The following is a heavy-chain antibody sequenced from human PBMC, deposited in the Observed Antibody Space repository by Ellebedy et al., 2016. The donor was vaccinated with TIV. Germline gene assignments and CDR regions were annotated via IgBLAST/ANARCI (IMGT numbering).Heavy chain of an antibody. V-gene: IGHV1-2*02. Sequence: AASVKVSCKASGYTFTGYFIHWVRQAPGQGLEWMGWINLNNGGTNYAQNFQGRVTMTRDTSISTAHMELSSLRSGDTAVYYCARDMIYLTSVTEVGWFDPWGQGTLVTVSS. D-gene: IGHD5/OR15-5a*01. CDR2: INLNNGGT. J-gene: IGHJ5*02. CDR1: GYTFTGYF. CDR3: ARDMIYLTSVTEVGWFDP.